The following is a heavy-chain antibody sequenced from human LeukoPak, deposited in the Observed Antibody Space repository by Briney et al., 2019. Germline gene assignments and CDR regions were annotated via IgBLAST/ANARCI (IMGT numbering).Heavy chain of an antibody. CDR1: GFTFSSYA. D-gene: IGHD3-3*01. CDR3: AKGDYDFWSGYKGVDY. CDR2: ISGSGGST. J-gene: IGHJ4*02. V-gene: IGHV3-23*01. Sequence: PGGSLRLSCAASGFTFSSYAMSWVRQAPGKGLEWVSAISGSGGSTYYADSVKGRFTISRDNSKNTLYLQMNSLRAEDTAVYYCAKGDYDFWSGYKGVDYWGQGTLVTVSS.